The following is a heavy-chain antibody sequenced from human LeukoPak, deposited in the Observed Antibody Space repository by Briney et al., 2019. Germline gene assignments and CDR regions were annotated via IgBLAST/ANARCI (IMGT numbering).Heavy chain of an antibody. V-gene: IGHV3-53*01. CDR2: IYSGGST. Sequence: PGGSLRLSCAASGFTVSSNYMSWVRQAPGKGLEWVSVIYSGGSTYYADSVKGRFTISRDNSKNTLYLQMNSLRAEDTAVYYCARDRYSSGWPADYYYYGMDVWGQGTTVTVSS. J-gene: IGHJ6*02. CDR3: ARDRYSSGWPADYYYYGMDV. CDR1: GFTVSSNY. D-gene: IGHD6-19*01.